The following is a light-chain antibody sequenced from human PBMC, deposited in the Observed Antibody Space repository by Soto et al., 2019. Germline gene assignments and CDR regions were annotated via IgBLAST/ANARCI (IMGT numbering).Light chain of an antibody. J-gene: IGLJ2*01. Sequence: QSLLTQPASVSGSPGQSITISSPRTSSDVGGYNYVSWYQQHPGKAPKLMVYDVSNRPSGVSNRFSGSKSGNTASLTISGLQAEDEADYYCSSYTSSSTLVVFGGGTQLTVL. V-gene: IGLV2-14*01. CDR3: SSYTSSSTLVV. CDR2: DVS. CDR1: SSDVGGYNY.